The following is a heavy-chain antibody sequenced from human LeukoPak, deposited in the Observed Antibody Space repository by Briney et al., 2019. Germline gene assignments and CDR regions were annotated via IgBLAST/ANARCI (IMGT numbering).Heavy chain of an antibody. V-gene: IGHV1-2*02. CDR2: INPNSGGT. D-gene: IGHD3-10*01. J-gene: IGHJ4*02. Sequence: EASVKVSCKASGYTFTGYYMHWVRPAPGQGLEWMGWINPNSGGTNYAQKFQGRVTMTRDTSISTAYMELSRLRSDDTTVYYCARGSRLLWFGESVDYWVQGTLVTVSS. CDR3: ARGSRLLWFGESVDY. CDR1: GYTFTGYY.